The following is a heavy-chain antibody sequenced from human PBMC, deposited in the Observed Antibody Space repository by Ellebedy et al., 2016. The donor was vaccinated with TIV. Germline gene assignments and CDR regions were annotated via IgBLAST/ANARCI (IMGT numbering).Heavy chain of an antibody. J-gene: IGHJ2*01. CDR1: GFSFDLYA. V-gene: IGHV3-23*01. CDR2: ISGSGDST. Sequence: GESLKISXAASGFSFDLYAMNWVRQAPGKGLEWVSSISGSGDSTYYADSVKGRFTISRDDAKNSVYLQMNSLRAEDTALYYCTRGLWGAYGPWGRGTLVTVSS. CDR3: TRGLWGAYGP. D-gene: IGHD4-17*01.